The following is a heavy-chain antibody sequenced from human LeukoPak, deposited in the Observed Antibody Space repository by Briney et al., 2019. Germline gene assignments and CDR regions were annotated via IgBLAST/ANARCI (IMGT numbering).Heavy chain of an antibody. V-gene: IGHV3-30-3*01. D-gene: IGHD2-15*01. CDR2: ISYDGSNK. CDR3: AKANVVVVAAPMVDY. Sequence: GGSLRLSCAASGFTFSSYAMHWVRQAPGKGLEWVAVISYDGSNKYYADSVKGRFTISRDNSKNTLYLQMNSLRVEDTAVYYCAKANVVVVAAPMVDYWGQGTLVTVSS. J-gene: IGHJ4*02. CDR1: GFTFSSYA.